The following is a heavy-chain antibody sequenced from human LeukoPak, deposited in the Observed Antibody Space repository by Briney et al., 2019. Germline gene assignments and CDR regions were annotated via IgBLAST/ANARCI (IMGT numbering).Heavy chain of an antibody. CDR1: GYTFTGYY. CDR2: ISPNSGGT. V-gene: IGHV1-2*02. Sequence: ASVKVSCKASGYTFTGYYMHWVRQAPGQGLEWMGWISPNSGGTNYAQKFQGRVTMTRDTSISTAYMELSRLRSDDTAVYYCARGWGYCSSTSCWDNWFDPWGQGTLLTVSS. CDR3: ARGWGYCSSTSCWDNWFDP. D-gene: IGHD2-2*01. J-gene: IGHJ5*02.